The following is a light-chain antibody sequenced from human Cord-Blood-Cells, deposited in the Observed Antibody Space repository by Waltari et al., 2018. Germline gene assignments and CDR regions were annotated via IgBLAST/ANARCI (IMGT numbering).Light chain of an antibody. Sequence: IVLPQYPATLTLSPGDRDTLSCRASQSVSSYLAWYQQKPGQAPRLLIYDASNRATGIPARFSGSGSGTDFTLTISSLEPEDFAVYYCQQRSNWPGLTFGGGTKVEIK. J-gene: IGKJ4*01. CDR2: DAS. V-gene: IGKV3-11*01. CDR3: QQRSNWPGLT. CDR1: QSVSSY.